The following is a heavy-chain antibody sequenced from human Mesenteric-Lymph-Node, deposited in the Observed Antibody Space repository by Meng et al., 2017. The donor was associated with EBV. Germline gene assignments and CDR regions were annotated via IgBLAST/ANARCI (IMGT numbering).Heavy chain of an antibody. Sequence: HVQLVQSGPGGKKPGATVKVSCKASGYTYIIFGISWVRQAPGQGLEWLGWMSANNGNTIYAQKFQGRVIMTTDRSTSTAYMEVRSLTSDDTAVYYCARDSVTSPIDYWGQGTLVTVSS. CDR2: MSANNGNT. J-gene: IGHJ4*02. CDR1: GYTYIIFG. CDR3: ARDSVTSPIDY. V-gene: IGHV1-18*01. D-gene: IGHD4-17*01.